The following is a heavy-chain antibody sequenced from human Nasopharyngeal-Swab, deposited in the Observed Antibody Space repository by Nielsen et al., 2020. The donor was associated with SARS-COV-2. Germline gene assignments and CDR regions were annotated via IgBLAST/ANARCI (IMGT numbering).Heavy chain of an antibody. V-gene: IGHV4-39*01. J-gene: IGHJ5*02. Sequence: SETLSLTCTVSGGSISSSSYYWGWIRQPPGKGLEWIGSIYYSGSTYYNPSLKSRVTISVDTSKNQFSLKLSSVTAADTAVYYCARRSDWFDPWGQGTLVRLL. CDR2: IYYSGST. CDR3: ARRSDWFDP. CDR1: GGSISSSSYY.